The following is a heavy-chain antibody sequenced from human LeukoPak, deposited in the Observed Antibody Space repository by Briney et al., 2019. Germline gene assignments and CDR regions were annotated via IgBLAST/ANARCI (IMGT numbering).Heavy chain of an antibody. CDR2: IYHSGST. V-gene: IGHV4-38-2*02. CDR1: GYSISSGYY. Sequence: PSETLSLTCTVSGYSISSGYYWGWIRQPPGKGLEWIGSIYHSGSTYYNPSLKSRVTISVDTSKNEFSLKLSSVTAADTAVYYCATRGRARDYWGQGTLVTVSS. J-gene: IGHJ4*02. CDR3: ATRGRARDY. D-gene: IGHD3-10*01.